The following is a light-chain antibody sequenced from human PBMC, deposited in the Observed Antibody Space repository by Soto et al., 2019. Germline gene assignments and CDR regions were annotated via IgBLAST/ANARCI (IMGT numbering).Light chain of an antibody. V-gene: IGLV1-40*01. Sequence: QSVLTQPPSVSGAPGQRVTISCTWSSSNIGAGYDVHWYQQLPGTAPKLLIQGNSNRPSGVPDRFSGSKSGTSASLAITGLQAEDEADYYCQSYASSLSGWVFGGGTQLTVL. CDR1: SSNIGAGYD. CDR2: GNS. CDR3: QSYASSLSGWV. J-gene: IGLJ3*02.